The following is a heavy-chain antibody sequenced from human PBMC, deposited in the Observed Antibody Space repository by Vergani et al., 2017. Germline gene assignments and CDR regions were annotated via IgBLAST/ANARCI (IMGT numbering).Heavy chain of an antibody. V-gene: IGHV1-46*02. Sequence: VQLVQSGAEVRKPGASVTVSCTASGYIFKNYYIHWLRQAPGQAFEWMGILNPTTGHTTSAQKFMGRVDMTRDPSTDTSTRTVQMTLSSLRSEDTAFYYCARSIGYCAGATCRAYYFDHWGQGTRVTVSS. CDR1: GYIFKNYY. CDR3: ARSIGYCAGATCRAYYFDH. CDR2: LNPTTGHT. J-gene: IGHJ5*02. D-gene: IGHD2-21*01.